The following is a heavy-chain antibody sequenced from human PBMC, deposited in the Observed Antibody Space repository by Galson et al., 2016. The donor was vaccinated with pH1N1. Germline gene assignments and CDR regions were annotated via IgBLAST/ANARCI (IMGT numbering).Heavy chain of an antibody. CDR1: GFTFSSYS. CDR3: ARVNHYYYGMDV. D-gene: IGHD1-14*01. CDR2: ISSSSSTI. V-gene: IGHV3-48*01. Sequence: SLRLSCAASGFTFSSYSMNWVRQAPGKGLEWVSYISSSSSTIYYADSVKGRFTISRDDAKNSLYLQMNGLRAEDTAVYYCARVNHYYYGMDVWGQGTTVTVSS. J-gene: IGHJ6*02.